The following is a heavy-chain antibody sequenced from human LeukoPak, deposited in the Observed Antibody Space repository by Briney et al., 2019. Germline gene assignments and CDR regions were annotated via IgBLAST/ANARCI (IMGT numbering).Heavy chain of an antibody. CDR3: AKNPYYYDSSGYYPRYYYYGMDV. Sequence: GGSLRLSCAASGFTFSSYSMNWVRQAPGKGLEWVSLISGDGGSTYYADSVKGRFTISRDNSKNSLYLRMNSLRTEDTALYYCAKNPYYYDSSGYYPRYYYYGMDVWGQGTTVTVSS. J-gene: IGHJ6*02. D-gene: IGHD3-22*01. CDR1: GFTFSSYS. V-gene: IGHV3-43*02. CDR2: ISGDGGST.